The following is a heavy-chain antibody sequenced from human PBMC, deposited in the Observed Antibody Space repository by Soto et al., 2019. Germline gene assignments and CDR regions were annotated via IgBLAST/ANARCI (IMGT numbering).Heavy chain of an antibody. D-gene: IGHD3-22*01. V-gene: IGHV1-18*01. J-gene: IGHJ6*02. Sequence: ASVKVSCEASGYTFTSYGISWVRQAPGQGLEWMGWISAYNGNTNYAQKLQGRVTMTTDTSTSTAYMELRSLRSDDTAVYYCARYLDSSGYLAYYYYGMDVWGQGTTVTVS. CDR2: ISAYNGNT. CDR3: ARYLDSSGYLAYYYYGMDV. CDR1: GYTFTSYG.